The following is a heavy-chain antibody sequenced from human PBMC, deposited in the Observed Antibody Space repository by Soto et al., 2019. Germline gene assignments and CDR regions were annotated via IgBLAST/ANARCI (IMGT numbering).Heavy chain of an antibody. D-gene: IGHD3-22*01. CDR1: GFTFNIYA. Sequence: EVQLLESGGDLIQPGGSLRLSCAASGFTFNIYAMTWVRQAPGKGLEWVSAISRYGDNTYYADSVEGRFSISRDNSKNTLYLQMSSLIAEDTAVYYCAKDRYWDHDSRGYLFDNWGQGTLVTVSS. CDR3: AKDRYWDHDSRGYLFDN. V-gene: IGHV3-23*01. CDR2: ISRYGDNT. J-gene: IGHJ4*02.